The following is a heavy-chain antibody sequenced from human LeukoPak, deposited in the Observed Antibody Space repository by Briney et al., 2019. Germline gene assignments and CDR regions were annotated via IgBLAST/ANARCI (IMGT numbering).Heavy chain of an antibody. V-gene: IGHV1-24*01. Sequence: ASVTVSCKVSGYTLTELSMHWVRQAPGKGLEWMGGFDPEDGETIYAQKFQGRVTMTEDTSTDTAYMELSSLRSEDTAVYYCATGTYYDFWSGYSTPLYFDYWGQGTLVTVSS. D-gene: IGHD3-3*01. J-gene: IGHJ4*02. CDR1: GYTLTELS. CDR3: ATGTYYDFWSGYSTPLYFDY. CDR2: FDPEDGET.